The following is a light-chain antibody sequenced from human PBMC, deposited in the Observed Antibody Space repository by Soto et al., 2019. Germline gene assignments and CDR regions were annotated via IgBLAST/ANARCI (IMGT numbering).Light chain of an antibody. Sequence: DIQITQSPSSFSASVVDIAAIGVLGSQTISSWLAWYQQKPGKAPKLLIYKASTLKSGVPSRFSGSGSGTEFTLTISSLQPDDFATYYCQHYNSYSEAFGQGTKVDIK. CDR3: QHYNSYSEA. J-gene: IGKJ1*01. CDR2: KAS. CDR1: QTISSW. V-gene: IGKV1-5*03.